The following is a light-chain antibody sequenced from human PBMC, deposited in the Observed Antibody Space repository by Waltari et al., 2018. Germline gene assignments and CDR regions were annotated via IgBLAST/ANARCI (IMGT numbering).Light chain of an antibody. Sequence: QSALTQPRSVSGSPGQSVTISCAGVASHVYGYYYVSWYQQHPDKAPKLIIYDVSVRPSGVPDRFSGSQSGGTASLTISALQAEDEAHYYCSSAAATYTFFGGGTKLTVL. V-gene: IGLV2-11*01. CDR3: SSAAATYTF. CDR2: DVS. CDR1: ASHVYGYYY. J-gene: IGLJ2*01.